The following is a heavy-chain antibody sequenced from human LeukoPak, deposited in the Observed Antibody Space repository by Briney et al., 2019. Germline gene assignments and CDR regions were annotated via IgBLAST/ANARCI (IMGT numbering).Heavy chain of an antibody. CDR1: GFTSSSYA. CDR2: ISDSGSGT. D-gene: IGHD3-22*01. J-gene: IGHJ3*02. CDR3: AKRTDTSGNRGGALDI. V-gene: IGHV3-23*01. Sequence: PGGSLRLSCPASGFTSSSYAMSWVRQAPGKGLEWVSSISDSGSGTYYADSVKGRFTISRDNSKNTLYLQMNSLRAEDTAVYYCAKRTDTSGNRGGALDIWGQGTMVAVSS.